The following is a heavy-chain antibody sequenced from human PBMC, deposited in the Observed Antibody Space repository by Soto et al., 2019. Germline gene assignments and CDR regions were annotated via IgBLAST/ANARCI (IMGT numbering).Heavy chain of an antibody. CDR3: ARETAFYGSGSYRNYYYYYGMDV. J-gene: IGHJ6*04. D-gene: IGHD3-10*01. CDR2: TYYRSKWYN. Sequence: PSQTLSLTCAISGDIVSSNSAAWNWIRQSPSRGLEWLGRTYYRSKWYNDYAVSVKSRITINPDTSKNQFSLQLNSVTPEDTAVYYCARETAFYGSGSYRNYYYYYGMDVWGKGTTVTVSS. CDR1: GDIVSSNSAA. V-gene: IGHV6-1*01.